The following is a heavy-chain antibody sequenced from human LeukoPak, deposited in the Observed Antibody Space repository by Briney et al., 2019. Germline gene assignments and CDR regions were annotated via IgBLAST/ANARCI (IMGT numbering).Heavy chain of an antibody. Sequence: GASVKVSCKASGYTFTSYYMRWVRQAPGQGLEWMGIINPSGGSTSYAQKFQGRVTMTRDTSTSTVYMELSSLRSEDTAVYYCARDPSSLEYFDYWGQGTLVTVSS. V-gene: IGHV1-46*01. CDR2: INPSGGST. J-gene: IGHJ4*02. D-gene: IGHD6-13*01. CDR1: GYTFTSYY. CDR3: ARDPSSLEYFDY.